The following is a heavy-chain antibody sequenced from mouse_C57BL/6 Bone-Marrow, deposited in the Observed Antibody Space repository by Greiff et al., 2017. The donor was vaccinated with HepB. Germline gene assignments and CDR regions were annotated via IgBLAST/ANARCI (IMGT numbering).Heavy chain of an antibody. V-gene: IGHV1-55*01. CDR3: AREGDYYGSSYSSFAY. D-gene: IGHD1-1*01. Sequence: VQLQQPGAELVKPGASVKMSCKASGYTFTSYWITWVKQRPGQGLEWIGDIYPGSGSTNYNEKFKSKATLTVDTSSSTAYMQLSSLTSEDSAVYYCAREGDYYGSSYSSFAYWGQGTLVTVSA. CDR2: IYPGSGST. CDR1: GYTFTSYW. J-gene: IGHJ3*01.